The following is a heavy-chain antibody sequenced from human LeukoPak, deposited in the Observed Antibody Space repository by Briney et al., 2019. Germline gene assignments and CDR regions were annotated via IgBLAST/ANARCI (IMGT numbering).Heavy chain of an antibody. J-gene: IGHJ4*02. CDR2: ISGSGGST. CDR1: GFTFSSYA. Sequence: GGSLRLSCAASGFTFSSYAMSLVRQAPGKGLEWVSAISGSGGSTYYADSVKGRFTISRDNSKNTLYLQMNSLRAEDTAVYYCAKEPPPYDYVWGSYRPYYFDYWGQGTLVTVSS. V-gene: IGHV3-23*01. CDR3: AKEPPPYDYVWGSYRPYYFDY. D-gene: IGHD3-16*02.